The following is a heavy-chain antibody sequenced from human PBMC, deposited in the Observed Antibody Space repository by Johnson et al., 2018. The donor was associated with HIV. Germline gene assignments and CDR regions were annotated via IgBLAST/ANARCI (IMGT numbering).Heavy chain of an antibody. J-gene: IGHJ3*02. D-gene: IGHD3-3*01. CDR3: AKSPRFTIFGSDAFDI. CDR1: GFTFSSHG. V-gene: IGHV3-33*06. CDR2: IWYDGSNK. Sequence: QVQLVESGGDLIQPGGSLRLSCAASGFTFSSHGMHWVRQAPGKGLEWVAVIWYDGSNKYYADSVKGRFTVSRDNYKNTLYLQMNSLRAEDTAVYYCAKSPRFTIFGSDAFDIWGQGTMVTVSS.